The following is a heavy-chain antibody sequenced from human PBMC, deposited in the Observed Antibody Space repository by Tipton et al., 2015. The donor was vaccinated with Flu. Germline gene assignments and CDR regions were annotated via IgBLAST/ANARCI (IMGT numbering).Heavy chain of an antibody. Sequence: QLVQSGAVVKKPGASVKVSCKSSGYTFTHYHMHWVRQAPGQGLEWMGIITPGGGSTFYAPKFQGRVTMTRDSSTLTDYMELSSLTSEDTAVYYCARGSYGDLIDYRGQGSLVTVSS. CDR1: GYTFTHYH. D-gene: IGHD5-18*01. V-gene: IGHV1-46*01. J-gene: IGHJ4*02. CDR3: ARGSYGDLIDY. CDR2: ITPGGGST.